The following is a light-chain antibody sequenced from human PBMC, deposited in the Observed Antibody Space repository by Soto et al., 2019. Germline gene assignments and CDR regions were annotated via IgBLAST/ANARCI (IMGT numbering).Light chain of an antibody. CDR2: ASS. CDR1: QNINNY. J-gene: IGKJ4*01. CDR3: QHSFNTPLT. Sequence: DIQMTQSPSSLPASVGDRVTITCRAGQNINNYLNWYQQKPGEAPKLLIYASSTLHIGVSSRFSGSGSGTDFALTISSLQPEDFASYFCQHSFNTPLTFGGGTKVDIK. V-gene: IGKV1-39*01.